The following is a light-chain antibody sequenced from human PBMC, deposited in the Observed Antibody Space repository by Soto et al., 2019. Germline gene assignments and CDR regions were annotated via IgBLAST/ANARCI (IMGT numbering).Light chain of an antibody. CDR3: QQYGSSPLT. CDR2: AAS. Sequence: DIQFTQSPSFLSASVGDRVTITCRASQSISSYLNWYQQKPGKAPKLLIYAASSLQSGVPSRFSGSGSGTDFTLTISRLEPEDFAVYFCQQYGSSPLTFGGGTKVDIK. J-gene: IGKJ4*01. CDR1: QSISSY. V-gene: IGKV1-39*02.